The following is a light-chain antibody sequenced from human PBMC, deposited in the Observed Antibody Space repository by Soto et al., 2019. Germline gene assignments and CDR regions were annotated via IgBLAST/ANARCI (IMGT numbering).Light chain of an antibody. CDR1: QSVNNNY. CDR2: GAS. V-gene: IGKV3-20*01. J-gene: IGKJ2*01. Sequence: EIVLTQSPGTLSLSPGERATLSCRASQSVNNNYLAWYQQKPGQAPRLLIYGASSRATGIPDRFSGSGSGKDFTLSIRRLEPEDFALYYGQQYGSSQYTFGQGTKLEIK. CDR3: QQYGSSQYT.